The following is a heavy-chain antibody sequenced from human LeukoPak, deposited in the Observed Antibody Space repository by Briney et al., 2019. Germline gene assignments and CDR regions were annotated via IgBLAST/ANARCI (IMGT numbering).Heavy chain of an antibody. CDR2: ISSTSSYI. CDR3: ARAQTGHDFWIVDV. V-gene: IGHV3-21*01. J-gene: IGHJ6*02. D-gene: IGHD3-3*01. Sequence: GGSLRLSCAVSGVTFSSYTMNWVRQAPGKGLEWVSSISSTSSYIYYADSVKGRFTISRDNAKNSLYLQMTSLRAEGTAMYYCARAQTGHDFWIVDVWGQGTTVTVSS. CDR1: GVTFSSYT.